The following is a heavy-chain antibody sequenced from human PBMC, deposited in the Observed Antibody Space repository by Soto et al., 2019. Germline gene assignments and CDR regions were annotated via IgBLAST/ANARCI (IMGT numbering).Heavy chain of an antibody. Sequence: QVQLVQSGAEVKKPGSSVKVSCKASGGTFSSYAISWVRQAPGQGLAWMGGIIPIFGTANYAQKFQGRVTITADESTSTAYMELSSLRSEDTAVYYCARDRVPYYYDSSGRGAFDIWGQGTMVTVSS. J-gene: IGHJ3*02. V-gene: IGHV1-69*01. CDR2: IIPIFGTA. CDR1: GGTFSSYA. CDR3: ARDRVPYYYDSSGRGAFDI. D-gene: IGHD3-22*01.